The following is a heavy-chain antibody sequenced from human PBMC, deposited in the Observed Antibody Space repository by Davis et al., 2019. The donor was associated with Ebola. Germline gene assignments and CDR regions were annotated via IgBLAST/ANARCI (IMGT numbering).Heavy chain of an antibody. D-gene: IGHD3-22*01. CDR1: GFTFSSYA. J-gene: IGHJ3*02. Sequence: PGGSLRLSCAASGFTFSSYAMSWVRQAPGKGLEWVSAISGSGGSTYYADSVKGRFTISRDNSKNTLYLQMNSLRAEDTAVYYCAKLSFTMIVVVIVDAFDIWGQGTMVTVSS. CDR2: ISGSGGST. CDR3: AKLSFTMIVVVIVDAFDI. V-gene: IGHV3-23*01.